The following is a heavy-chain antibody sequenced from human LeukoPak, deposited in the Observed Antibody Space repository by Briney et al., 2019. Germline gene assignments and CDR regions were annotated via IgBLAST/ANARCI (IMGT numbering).Heavy chain of an antibody. CDR3: AREGSSYAPSEPFYFDY. Sequence: GGSLRLSCTDSGFTFSSNDMNWVRQAPGKGLEWVSYISSGGYTTRYADSVKGRFTTSRDNAKNSLYLQMNSQRAEDTAVYYWAREGSSYAPSEPFYFDYWGQGTLVTVSS. CDR2: ISSGGYTT. J-gene: IGHJ4*02. CDR1: GFTFSSND. V-gene: IGHV3-48*03. D-gene: IGHD3-10*01.